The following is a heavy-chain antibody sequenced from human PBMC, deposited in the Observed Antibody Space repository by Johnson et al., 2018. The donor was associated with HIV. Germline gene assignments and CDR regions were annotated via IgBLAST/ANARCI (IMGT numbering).Heavy chain of an antibody. CDR2: ISSSGTAI. Sequence: QVQVVESGGGVVQPGGSLRLSCAASEFTFSDYYMTWIRQAPGKGLEWLSYISSSGTAIYYADSVKGRFTISRDNAKNSLYLRMNSLRAEDTAVYYCAREMAWEDAFDIWGQGTMVTVSS. V-gene: IGHV3-11*04. J-gene: IGHJ3*02. D-gene: IGHD5-24*01. CDR3: AREMAWEDAFDI. CDR1: EFTFSDYY.